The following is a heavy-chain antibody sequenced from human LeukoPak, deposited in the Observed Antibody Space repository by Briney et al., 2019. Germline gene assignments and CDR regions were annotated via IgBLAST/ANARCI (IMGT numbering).Heavy chain of an antibody. CDR2: INHSGST. V-gene: IGHV4-34*01. CDR3: ASGTAAVPVDY. J-gene: IGHJ4*02. CDR1: GGSFSGYY. D-gene: IGHD6-13*01. Sequence: SETLSLTCAVYGGSFSGYYWSWIRQPPGKGLEWIGEINHSGSTNYNPSLKSRVTISVDTSKNQFSLKLSSVTAADTAVNYCASGTAAVPVDYWGQGTLVTVSS.